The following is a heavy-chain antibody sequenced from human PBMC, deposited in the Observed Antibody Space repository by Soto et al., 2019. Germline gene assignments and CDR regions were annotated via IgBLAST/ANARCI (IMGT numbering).Heavy chain of an antibody. J-gene: IGHJ4*02. D-gene: IGHD2-2*01. CDR3: ERRDSTSSL. CDR1: CGSIINYY. CDR2: IGXGGNT. V-gene: IGHV4-59*08. Sequence: XXTLSLTCTVSCGSIINYYWSWIRQSPGKGMEWXGYIGXGGNTNYNHSXXSRVTMSXXKSKNQLSMNLSSVTAADTAVYYCERRDSTSSLWGQETLVTVSS.